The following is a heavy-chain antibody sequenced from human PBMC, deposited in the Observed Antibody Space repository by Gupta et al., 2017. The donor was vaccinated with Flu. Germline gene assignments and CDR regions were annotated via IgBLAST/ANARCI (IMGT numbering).Heavy chain of an antibody. D-gene: IGHD6-6*01. Sequence: INWVRQATGQGLEWMGWMNPNSGNTGYAQKFQGRVTMTRNTSISTAYMELSSLRSEDTAVYYCARVTRIAARSHYYYYMDVWGKGTTVTVSS. CDR2: MNPNSGNT. V-gene: IGHV1-8*01. CDR3: ARVTRIAARSHYYYYMDV. J-gene: IGHJ6*03.